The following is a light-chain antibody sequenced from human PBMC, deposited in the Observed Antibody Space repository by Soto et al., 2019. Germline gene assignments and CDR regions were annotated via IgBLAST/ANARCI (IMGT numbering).Light chain of an antibody. CDR2: LNN. CDR1: SSNIGAGYD. CDR3: QSYDSSLSAWV. J-gene: IGLJ3*02. V-gene: IGLV1-40*01. Sequence: QSVLTQPPSVSGAPGQRVTISCTGSSSNIGAGYDVHWYQQIPGTAPKLLIYLNNNRPSGVPDRLSGSKSGTSASLAITGLQAEDAADYYCQSYDSSLSAWVFGGGTQLTVL.